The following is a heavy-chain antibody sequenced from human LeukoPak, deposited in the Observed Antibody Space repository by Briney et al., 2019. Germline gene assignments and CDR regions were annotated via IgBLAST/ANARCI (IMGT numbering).Heavy chain of an antibody. V-gene: IGHV1-2*02. CDR3: AADRGDYSGSYWTAFDI. D-gene: IGHD1-26*01. CDR2: INPNSGGT. J-gene: IGHJ3*02. Sequence: GASVKVSCKASGYTFTGYYMHWVRQAPGQGLEWMGWINPNSGGTNYAQKFQGRVTMTRDTSISTAYMELSSLRSDDTAVYYCAADRGDYSGSYWTAFDIWGQGTMVTVSS. CDR1: GYTFTGYY.